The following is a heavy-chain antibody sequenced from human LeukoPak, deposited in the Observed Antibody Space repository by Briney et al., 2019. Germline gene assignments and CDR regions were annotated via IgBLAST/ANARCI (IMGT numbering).Heavy chain of an antibody. CDR2: IIPIFGIA. V-gene: IGHV1-69*05. Sequence: SVKVSCKASGGTFSSYAISWVRQAPGQGVEWMGGIIPIFGIANYAQKLQDRVKITTHEPTSTAYMQLSSLRSEDTALYYCPIRLRIVVITGYFDYWGQGAMATVSS. CDR3: PIRLRIVVITGYFDY. D-gene: IGHD3-22*01. CDR1: GGTFSSYA. J-gene: IGHJ4*02.